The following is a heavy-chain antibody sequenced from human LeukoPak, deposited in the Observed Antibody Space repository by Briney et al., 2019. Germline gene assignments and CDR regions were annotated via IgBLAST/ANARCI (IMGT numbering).Heavy chain of an antibody. CDR3: ARDWELLYSFDY. J-gene: IGHJ4*02. CDR2: IRTSTSNN. CDR1: GFTFSAHT. Sequence: GGSLRLSCAASGFTFSAHTMNWVRQAPGKDLEWVASIRTSTSNNIFNADSVKGRFTISRDNAKNSLFLQMNSLRAEDTAVYYCARDWELLYSFDYWGQGTLVTVSS. D-gene: IGHD1-26*01. V-gene: IGHV3-21*01.